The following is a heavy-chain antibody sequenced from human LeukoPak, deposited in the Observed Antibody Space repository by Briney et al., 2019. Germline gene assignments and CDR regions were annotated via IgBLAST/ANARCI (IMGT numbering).Heavy chain of an antibody. CDR2: ISGSGSDI. CDR3: ARGSRYYYGSGN. CDR1: GFGFSDSY. V-gene: IGHV3-11*04. J-gene: IGHJ4*02. D-gene: IGHD3-10*01. Sequence: PGGSLRLSCVVSGFGFSDSYMTWIRQTPGKGLEWLAYISGSGSDICYADSVKGRFTISRDNAKNSLYLQMNSLRAEDTAVYYCARGSRYYYGSGNWGQGTLVTVSS.